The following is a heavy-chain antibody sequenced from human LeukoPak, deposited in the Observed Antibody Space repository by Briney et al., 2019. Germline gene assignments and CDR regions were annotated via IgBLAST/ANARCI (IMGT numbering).Heavy chain of an antibody. D-gene: IGHD5-24*01. Sequence: PSETLSLTCGVSGGSISGYYWSWIRRPPEKGLEWIGYIHSSGSTNYNPSLKSRVTISVDTSKNQFSLKLSSVTAADMAVYYCARGPLKNRRDGYFHGWGQGTMVTVSS. CDR3: ARGPLKNRRDGYFHG. V-gene: IGHV4-59*12. CDR2: IHSSGST. CDR1: GGSISGYY. J-gene: IGHJ3*01.